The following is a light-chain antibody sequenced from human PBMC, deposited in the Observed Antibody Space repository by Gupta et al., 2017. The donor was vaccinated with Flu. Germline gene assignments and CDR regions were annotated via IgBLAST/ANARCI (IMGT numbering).Light chain of an antibody. J-gene: IGKJ1*01. Sequence: SLGERATINCKSSQSVLYSSNNKNYLAWYQQKPGQPPKLLIYWASTRESGVPDRFSGSGSGTDFTLTISSLQAEDVAVYYCQQEDSTPRTFGQGTEVEIK. CDR1: QSVLYSSNNKNY. V-gene: IGKV4-1*01. CDR2: WAS. CDR3: QQEDSTPRT.